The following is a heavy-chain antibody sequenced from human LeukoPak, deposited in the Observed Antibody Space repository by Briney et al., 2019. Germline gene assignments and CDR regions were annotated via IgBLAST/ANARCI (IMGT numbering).Heavy chain of an antibody. V-gene: IGHV4-39*07. CDR3: ARAGQLKSTRFYY. J-gene: IGHJ4*02. Sequence: SETLSLTCTVSGGSISSSSYYWGWIRQPPGKGLEWIGSIYYSGGTYYNPSLKSRVTISVDTSKNQFSLKLSSVTAADTAVYYCARAGQLKSTRFYYWGQGTLVTVSS. CDR1: GGSISSSSYY. D-gene: IGHD5-24*01. CDR2: IYYSGGT.